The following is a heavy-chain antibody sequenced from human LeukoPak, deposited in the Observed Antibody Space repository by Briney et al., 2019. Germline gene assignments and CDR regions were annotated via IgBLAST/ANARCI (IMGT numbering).Heavy chain of an antibody. CDR3: AREGYCSSTSCYYMEV. V-gene: IGHV4-39*07. D-gene: IGHD2-2*01. CDR1: GGSISSSSYY. J-gene: IGHJ6*03. Sequence: SETLSLTCTVSGGSISSSSYYWGWIRQPPGKGLEWIGSIYYSGSTYYNPSLKSRVTISIDTSKNQFSLKLSSVTAADTAVYYCAREGYCSSTSCYYMEVWGKGTTVTVSS. CDR2: IYYSGST.